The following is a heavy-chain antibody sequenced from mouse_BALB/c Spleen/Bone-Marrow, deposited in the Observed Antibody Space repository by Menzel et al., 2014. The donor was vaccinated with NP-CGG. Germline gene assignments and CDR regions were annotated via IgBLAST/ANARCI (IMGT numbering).Heavy chain of an antibody. CDR1: GFSLTSYG. D-gene: IGHD2-14*01. CDR2: IWSGGST. J-gene: IGHJ4*01. Sequence: QVQLQQSGPGLVRPSQSLSITCTVSGFSLTSYGVHWVRQSPGKGLEWLGVIWSGGSTDYNAAFISRLSISKDNSKSQVFLKMNSLQANDTAIYYCARNGGAYYRYYYAMDYWGQGTSVTVSS. V-gene: IGHV2-2*02. CDR3: ARNGGAYYRYYYAMDY.